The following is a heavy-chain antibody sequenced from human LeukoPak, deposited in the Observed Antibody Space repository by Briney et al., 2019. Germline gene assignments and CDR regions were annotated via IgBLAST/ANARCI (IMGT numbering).Heavy chain of an antibody. CDR3: AIISSGWDIDY. CDR2: ISGSGGST. CDR1: GFTFSSYA. Sequence: GGSLRLSCAASGFTFSSYAMSWVRQAPGKGLEWVSAISGSGGSTYYADSVKGRFTISRDNSRNTLYLQMNSLRAEDTAVYYCAIISSGWDIDYWGQGTLVTVSS. D-gene: IGHD6-19*01. V-gene: IGHV3-23*01. J-gene: IGHJ4*02.